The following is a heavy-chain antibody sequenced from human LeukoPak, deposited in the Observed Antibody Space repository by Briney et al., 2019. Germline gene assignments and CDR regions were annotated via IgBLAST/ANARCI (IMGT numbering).Heavy chain of an antibody. J-gene: IGHJ5*02. CDR1: GDSITSRGYY. CDR3: ARKGDFDSRSWLDP. CDR2: INYSGKT. V-gene: IGHV4-39*01. Sequence: PSETLSLTCAVSGDSITSRGYYWVWIRQPPGKGLEWIGSINYSGKTYYNLSLESRVTISVDTSKNQFSLKLTSMIAADTAVYYCARKGDFDSRSWLDPWGQGTLVTVSS. D-gene: IGHD3-22*01.